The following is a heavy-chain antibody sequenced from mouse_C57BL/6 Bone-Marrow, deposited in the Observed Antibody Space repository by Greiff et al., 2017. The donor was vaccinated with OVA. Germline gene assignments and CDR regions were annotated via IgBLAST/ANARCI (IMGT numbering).Heavy chain of an antibody. Sequence: QVQLQQPGAELVKPGASVKMSCKASGYTFTSYWITWVKQRPGQGLEWIGDIYPGSGSTNYNEKFKRKATLTVDTSSSTAYMQLSSLTSEDSAVYYCARDDYYGRGFDYWGQGTTLTVSS. CDR2: IYPGSGST. CDR1: GYTFTSYW. CDR3: ARDDYYGRGFDY. D-gene: IGHD1-1*01. V-gene: IGHV1-55*01. J-gene: IGHJ2*01.